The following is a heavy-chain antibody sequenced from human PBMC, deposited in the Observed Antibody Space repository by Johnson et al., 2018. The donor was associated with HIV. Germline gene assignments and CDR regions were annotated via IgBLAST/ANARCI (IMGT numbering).Heavy chain of an antibody. CDR1: GFTFSNAW. CDR3: TTAKWLLGAFDI. Sequence: VQLVESGGGVVQPGRPLRLSCAASGFTFSNAWMSWVRQAPGKGLEWVGRIKSKTAGGTTDYAAPVKGRFTISRDDSKNTLYLQMNSLKTEDTAVYYCTTAKWLLGAFDIWGQGTMVTVSS. J-gene: IGHJ3*02. CDR2: IKSKTAGGTT. D-gene: IGHD3-22*01. V-gene: IGHV3-15*01.